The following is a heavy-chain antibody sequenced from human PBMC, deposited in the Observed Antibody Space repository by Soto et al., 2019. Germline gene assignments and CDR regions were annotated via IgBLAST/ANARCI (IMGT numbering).Heavy chain of an antibody. Sequence: GGSLRLSRAASGFTFSGSAMHWVRQASGKGLEWVGRIRSKANSYATAYAASVKGRFTISRDDSKNTAYLQMNSLKTEDTAVYYCTARGSGWPLVAYYYYMDVWGKGTTVTVSS. CDR3: TARGSGWPLVAYYYYMDV. CDR2: IRSKANSYAT. J-gene: IGHJ6*03. D-gene: IGHD6-19*01. CDR1: GFTFSGSA. V-gene: IGHV3-73*01.